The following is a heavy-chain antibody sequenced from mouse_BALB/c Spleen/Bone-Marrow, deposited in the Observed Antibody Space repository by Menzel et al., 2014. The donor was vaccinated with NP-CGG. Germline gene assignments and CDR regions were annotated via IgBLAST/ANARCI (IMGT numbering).Heavy chain of an antibody. Sequence: EVKLVESGGGLVKPGGSLKLSCAASGFTFSSYAMSGVRQTPEKRLEWVASISSGGSTYYPDSVKGRFTISRDNARNILCLQMSSLRSEDTAMYDCAREGGTTAHYYAMDYWGLGTSVTVSS. J-gene: IGHJ4*01. V-gene: IGHV5-6-5*01. CDR1: GFTFSSYA. CDR3: AREGGTTAHYYAMDY. CDR2: ISSGGST. D-gene: IGHD1-2*01.